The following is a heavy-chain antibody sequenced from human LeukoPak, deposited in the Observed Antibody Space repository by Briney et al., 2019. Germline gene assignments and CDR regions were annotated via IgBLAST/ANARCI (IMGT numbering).Heavy chain of an antibody. D-gene: IGHD6-19*01. V-gene: IGHV3-21*01. J-gene: IGHJ4*02. CDR3: ARDLGDAAVGD. CDR1: GFTFVSYT. Sequence: GGSLRLSCAASGFTFVSYTMIWVRQAPGKGLDWVSSINSSSTYIFYADSVRGRFTISRDNAKNSLSLQMNSLRAEDTALYYCARDLGDAAVGDWGQGTLVTVSS. CDR2: INSSSTYI.